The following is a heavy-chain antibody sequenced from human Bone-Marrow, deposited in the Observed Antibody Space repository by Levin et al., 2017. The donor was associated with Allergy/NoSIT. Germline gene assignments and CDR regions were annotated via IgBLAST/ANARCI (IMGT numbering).Heavy chain of an antibody. CDR2: IHSGGNT. D-gene: IGHD3-9*01. Sequence: GGSLRLSCVASGFKVRGKFMSWVRQAPGQGPEWVAVIHSGGNTYYTNSVKGRFTVSRDDSQNIVYLQMSSLRVEDTAVYYCARDVYDILTGFYTGNEPSDLWGQGTRVTVS. J-gene: IGHJ3*01. CDR3: ARDVYDILTGFYTGNEPSDL. V-gene: IGHV3-66*01. CDR1: GFKVRGKF.